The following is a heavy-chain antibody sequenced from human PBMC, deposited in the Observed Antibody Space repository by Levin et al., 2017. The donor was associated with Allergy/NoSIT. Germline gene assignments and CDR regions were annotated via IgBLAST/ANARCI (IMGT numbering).Heavy chain of an antibody. Sequence: GESLKISCAASGFTFSNAWMSWVRQAPGKGLEWVGRIKSKTDGGTTDYAAPVKGRFTISRDDSKNTLYLQMNSLKAEDTAVYYCTTPTVGGVYGMDVWGQGTTVTVSS. CDR1: GFTFSNAW. J-gene: IGHJ6*02. D-gene: IGHD3-16*01. CDR2: IKSKTDGGTT. V-gene: IGHV3-15*01. CDR3: TTPTVGGVYGMDV.